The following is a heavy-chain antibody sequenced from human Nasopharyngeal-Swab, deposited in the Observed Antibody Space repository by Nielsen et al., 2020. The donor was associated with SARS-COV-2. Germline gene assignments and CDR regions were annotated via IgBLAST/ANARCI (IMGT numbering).Heavy chain of an antibody. J-gene: IGHJ4*02. D-gene: IGHD6-6*01. CDR1: GGSISSYY. CDR3: ARGRRPNPLD. V-gene: IGHV4-59*12. Sequence: LETLSLTCTVSGGSISSYYWSWIRQPPGKGLEWIGYIYYSGSTNYNPSLKSRVTISVDTSKNQFSLKLSSVTAADTAVYYCARGRRPNPLDWGQGTLVTVSS. CDR2: IYYSGST.